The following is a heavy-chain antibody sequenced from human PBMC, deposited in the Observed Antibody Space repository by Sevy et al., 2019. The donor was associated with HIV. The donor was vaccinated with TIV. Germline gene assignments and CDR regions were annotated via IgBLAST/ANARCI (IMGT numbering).Heavy chain of an antibody. Sequence: GGSLRLSCAASGFTFSTYWMHWVRQAPGKGLVWVSRINSDGNYRSYVESVEGRFTISRDNAQNTLFLQMSSLGVEDTAVYYCARGSRGSLEGFDIWGQGTMVTVSS. D-gene: IGHD1-26*01. V-gene: IGHV3-74*01. J-gene: IGHJ3*02. CDR1: GFTFSTYW. CDR3: ARGSRGSLEGFDI. CDR2: INSDGNYR.